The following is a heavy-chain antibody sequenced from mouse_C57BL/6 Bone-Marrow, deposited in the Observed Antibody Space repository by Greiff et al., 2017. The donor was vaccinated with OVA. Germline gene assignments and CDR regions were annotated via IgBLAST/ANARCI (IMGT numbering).Heavy chain of an antibody. CDR3: ASSVGHYYGSSYGYFDV. V-gene: IGHV1-26*01. J-gene: IGHJ1*03. CDR2: INPNNGGT. CDR1: GYTFTDYY. D-gene: IGHD1-1*01. Sequence: EVQLQQSGPELVKPGASVKISCKASGYTFTDYYMNWVKQSHGKSLEWIGDINPNNGGTSYNQKFKGKATLTVDKSSSTAYMELRSLTSEESAVYYCASSVGHYYGSSYGYFDVWGTGTTVTVSS.